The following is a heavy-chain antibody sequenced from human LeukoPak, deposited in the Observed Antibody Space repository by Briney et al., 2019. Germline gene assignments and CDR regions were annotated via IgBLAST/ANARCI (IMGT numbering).Heavy chain of an antibody. CDR2: MNPNSGNT. J-gene: IGHJ4*02. CDR1: GYTFTSYD. D-gene: IGHD3-10*01. CDR3: ARGLLYGSGSYYPTR. Sequence: ASVKVSCKASGYTFTSYDINWVRQATGQGLEWMGWMNPNSGNTGYAQKFQGGVTMTRNTSISTAYMELSSLRSEDTAVYYCARGLLYGSGSYYPTRWGQGTLVTVSS. V-gene: IGHV1-8*01.